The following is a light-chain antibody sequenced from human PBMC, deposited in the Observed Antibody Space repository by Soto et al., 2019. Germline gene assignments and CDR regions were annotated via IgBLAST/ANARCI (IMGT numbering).Light chain of an antibody. Sequence: DIQMTHSPSSLSASVGEGVTITGRASQSIVTYLNWYLQKPGKAPKLLIYAASNLQSGVPSRFSGSGSGTDFTLTISSLQPEDFATYYCQQLNSYPITFGQGTRLEIK. CDR2: AAS. CDR1: QSIVTY. CDR3: QQLNSYPIT. J-gene: IGKJ5*01. V-gene: IGKV1-9*01.